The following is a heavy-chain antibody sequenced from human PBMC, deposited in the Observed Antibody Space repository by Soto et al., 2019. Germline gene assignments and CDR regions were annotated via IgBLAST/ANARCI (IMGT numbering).Heavy chain of an antibody. CDR1: GGSFIDHY. Sequence: PSETLSLTCAVYGGSFIDHYWSWIRQPPGKGLEYIGYLYSSGTTNYNPSLKSRVTISVDTSKNQFSLKLSSVTAADTAVYYCARGNLGYCSGGSCYSNWFYYYYYYMDVWGKGTMVTVS. J-gene: IGHJ6*03. CDR3: ARGNLGYCSGGSCYSNWFYYYYYYMDV. V-gene: IGHV4-59*11. D-gene: IGHD2-15*01. CDR2: LYSSGTT.